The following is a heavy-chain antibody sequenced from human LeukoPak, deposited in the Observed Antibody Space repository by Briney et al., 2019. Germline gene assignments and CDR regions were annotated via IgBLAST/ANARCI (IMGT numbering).Heavy chain of an antibody. V-gene: IGHV1-2*02. J-gene: IGHJ4*02. Sequence: ASVKVSCKASGYTFTGYFMHWVRQAPGQGLEWMGWINPNSGGTNYAQKFQGRVTMARDTSISTAYMELSRLRSDDTAVYYCASSIVYCSSTSCYFNWGQGTLVTVSS. D-gene: IGHD2-2*01. CDR3: ASSIVYCSSTSCYFN. CDR2: INPNSGGT. CDR1: GYTFTGYF.